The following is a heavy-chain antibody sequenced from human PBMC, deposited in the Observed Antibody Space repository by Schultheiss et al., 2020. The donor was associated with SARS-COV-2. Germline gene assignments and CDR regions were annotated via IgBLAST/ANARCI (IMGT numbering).Heavy chain of an antibody. V-gene: IGHV4-59*08. Sequence: SETLSLTCTVSGGSISSYYWSWIRQPPGKGLEWIGYIYYSGSTNYNPSLKSRVTISVDTSKNQFSLKLSSVTAADTAVYYCASQSIAARPHDYWGQGTLVTVSS. CDR3: ASQSIAARPHDY. J-gene: IGHJ4*02. CDR1: GGSISSYY. CDR2: IYYSGST. D-gene: IGHD6-6*01.